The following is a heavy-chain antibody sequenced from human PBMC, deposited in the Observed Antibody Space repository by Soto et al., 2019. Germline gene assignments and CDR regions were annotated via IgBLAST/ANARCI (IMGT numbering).Heavy chain of an antibody. CDR1: GGSISSYY. CDR2: IYYSGST. J-gene: IGHJ5*02. CDR3: ARVFRGSWFDP. Sequence: PSETLSLTCTVSGGSISSYYWSWIRQPPGKGLEWIGYIYYSGSTYYNPSLKSRVTISVDTSKNQFSLKLSSVTAADTAVYYCARVFRGSWFDPWGQGTLVTVSS. V-gene: IGHV4-30-4*08. D-gene: IGHD3-10*01.